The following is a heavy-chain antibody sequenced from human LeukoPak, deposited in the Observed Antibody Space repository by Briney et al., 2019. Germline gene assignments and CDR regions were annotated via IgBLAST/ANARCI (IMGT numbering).Heavy chain of an antibody. CDR2: IYYSGST. CDR3: ARGDRGGSTGY. Sequence: PSETLSLTCTVSGGSISSSSYYWGWIRQPPGKGLEWIGSIYYSGSTYYNPSLKSRVTISVDTSKNQFSLKLSSVTAADTAVYYCARGDRGGSTGYWGQGTLVTVSS. V-gene: IGHV4-39*07. J-gene: IGHJ4*02. CDR1: GGSISSSSYY. D-gene: IGHD2-2*01.